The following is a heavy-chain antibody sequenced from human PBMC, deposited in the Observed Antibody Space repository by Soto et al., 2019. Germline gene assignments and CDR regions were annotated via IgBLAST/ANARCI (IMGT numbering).Heavy chain of an antibody. J-gene: IGHJ4*02. Sequence: QVTLKESGPVLVKPTEPLTLTCTVSGFSLSNARLGVSWNRQPPRKALECLAHIFSNDEKSYSTSLKSRLTISKNPSKSQVVLTMTNMDPVATSTYYCARSRVLWFGELLDYCGQGTLVTFSS. CDR1: GFSLSNARLG. V-gene: IGHV2-26*01. D-gene: IGHD3-10*01. CDR3: ARSRVLWFGELLDY. CDR2: IFSNDEK.